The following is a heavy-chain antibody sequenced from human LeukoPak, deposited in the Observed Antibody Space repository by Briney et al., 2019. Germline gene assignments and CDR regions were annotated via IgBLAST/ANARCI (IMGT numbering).Heavy chain of an antibody. CDR2: IYYSGGT. V-gene: IGHV4-59*08. CDR1: GGSISSYY. Sequence: SETLSLTCTVSGGSISSYYWSWIRQPPGKGLEWIGYIYYSGGTNYNPSLKSRVTISVDTSKNQFSLKLSSVTAADTAVYYCARHEYAVAGIFDYWGQGTLVTVSS. D-gene: IGHD6-19*01. J-gene: IGHJ4*02. CDR3: ARHEYAVAGIFDY.